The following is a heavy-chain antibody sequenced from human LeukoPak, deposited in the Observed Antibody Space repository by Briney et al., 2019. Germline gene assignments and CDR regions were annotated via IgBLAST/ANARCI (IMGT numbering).Heavy chain of an antibody. CDR2: AYYTGGT. D-gene: IGHD7-27*01. Sequence: ETLSLTCTVSGASISSSIYYWSWIRQPPGKGLEWIGTAYYTGGTYYNPSLNRRVTISVDTSKNQFSLKLTSVTAADTAVYFCARVGHYSNWGTQWFDPWGRGTLVTVSS. CDR1: GASISSSIYY. CDR3: ARVGHYSNWGTQWFDP. J-gene: IGHJ5*02. V-gene: IGHV4-39*07.